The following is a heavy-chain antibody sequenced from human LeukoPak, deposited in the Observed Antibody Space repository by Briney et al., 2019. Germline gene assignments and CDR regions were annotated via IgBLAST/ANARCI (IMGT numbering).Heavy chain of an antibody. Sequence: PSETLSLTCAVYGGSFSGYYWSWIRQPPGKGLEWIGRIYTSGSTNYNPSLKSRVTMSVDTSKNQLSLRLTSVTAADTAVYYCARVGSGWDFDYWGQGTLVTVSS. CDR1: GGSFSGYY. D-gene: IGHD6-19*01. V-gene: IGHV4-59*10. CDR2: IYTSGST. CDR3: ARVGSGWDFDY. J-gene: IGHJ4*02.